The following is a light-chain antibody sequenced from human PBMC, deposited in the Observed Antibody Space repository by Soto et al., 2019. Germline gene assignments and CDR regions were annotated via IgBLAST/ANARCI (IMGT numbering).Light chain of an antibody. Sequence: EIVLTQSPGTLSLSPGERATLSCRASQSVSSSYLAWYQQKPGQAPNLLIYGASSRATGIPDRFSGSGSGTDFPLTISRLEPEDFAVYYCQQYGSSPYTFGQGTKLEIK. CDR3: QQYGSSPYT. V-gene: IGKV3-20*01. CDR1: QSVSSSY. CDR2: GAS. J-gene: IGKJ2*01.